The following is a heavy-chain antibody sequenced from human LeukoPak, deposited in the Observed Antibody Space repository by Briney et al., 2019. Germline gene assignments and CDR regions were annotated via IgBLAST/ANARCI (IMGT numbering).Heavy chain of an antibody. J-gene: IGHJ5*02. CDR3: ARGPLFGEFKGFDP. V-gene: IGHV3-20*01. CDR1: GFSFDEYG. Sequence: PGGSLRLSCAASGFSFDEYGMSWVRQAPGKGLEWVSGINWNGGSTGYADSVKGRFTISRDNAKSSLYLQMNSLRAEDTALYHCARGPLFGEFKGFDPWGQGTLVTVSS. D-gene: IGHD3-10*01. CDR2: INWNGGST.